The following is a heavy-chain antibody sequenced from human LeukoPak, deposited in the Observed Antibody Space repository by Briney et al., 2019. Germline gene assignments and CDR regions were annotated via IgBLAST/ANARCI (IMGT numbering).Heavy chain of an antibody. CDR1: GYTFTGYY. CDR3: ARTYSSSFDAFDI. CDR2: INPNSGGT. Sequence: ASVKVSCKASGYTFTGYYMHWVRQAPGQGLEWMGWINPNSGGTNYAQKFQGRVTITRNTSISTAYMELSSLRSEDTAVYYCARTYSSSFDAFDIWGQGTMVTVSS. J-gene: IGHJ3*02. D-gene: IGHD6-13*01. V-gene: IGHV1-2*02.